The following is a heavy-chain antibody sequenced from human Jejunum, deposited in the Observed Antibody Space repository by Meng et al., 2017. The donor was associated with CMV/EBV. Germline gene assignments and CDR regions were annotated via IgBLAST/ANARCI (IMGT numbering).Heavy chain of an antibody. V-gene: IGHV2-5*01. CDR3: AHRVIWRGGEGDFDC. CDR2: IYWNDDN. D-gene: IGHD3-10*01. J-gene: IGHJ4*02. CDR1: FSLSTTGVC. Sequence: FSLSTTGVCVGWFRQPPGKALEWLALIYWNDDNRYSPSLENRLTITKDTSKNQVVLTMTNMDPVDTATYYCAHRVIWRGGEGDFDCWGQGTLVTVSS.